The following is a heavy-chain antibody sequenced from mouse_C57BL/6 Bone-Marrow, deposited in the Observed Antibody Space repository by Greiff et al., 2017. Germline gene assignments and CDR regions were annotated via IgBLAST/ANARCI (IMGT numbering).Heavy chain of an antibody. CDR1: GFNIKDDY. CDR3: TMNEDYFAI. J-gene: IGHJ2*01. CDR2: IDPENGDT. Sequence: VHVKQSGAELVRPGASVKLSCTASGFNIKDDYMHWVKQRPEQGLEWIGWIDPENGDTDYAPKFQGKATMTADTSSNTAYLQLSSLTSEDTAVYYCTMNEDYFAIWGQGNTRTVTS. V-gene: IGHV14-4*01.